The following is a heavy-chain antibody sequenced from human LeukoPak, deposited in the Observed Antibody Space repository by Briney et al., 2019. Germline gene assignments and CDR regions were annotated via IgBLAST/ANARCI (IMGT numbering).Heavy chain of an antibody. V-gene: IGHV3-53*05. CDR3: AKAGVYYYDSSGYFDY. D-gene: IGHD3-22*01. J-gene: IGHJ4*02. CDR1: GFTVSSNY. Sequence: GGSLRLSCAASGFTVSSNYMSWVRQAPGKGLEWVSVIYSGGSTYYADSVKGRFTISRDNSKNTLYLQMNSLRAEDTAVYYCAKAGVYYYDSSGYFDYWGQGTLVTVSS. CDR2: IYSGGST.